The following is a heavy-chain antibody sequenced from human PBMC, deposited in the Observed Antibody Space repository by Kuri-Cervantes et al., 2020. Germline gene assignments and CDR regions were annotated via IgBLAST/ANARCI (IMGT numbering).Heavy chain of an antibody. CDR3: TRDHSSSWKAYYYYGMDV. CDR1: GFTSGDYA. D-gene: IGHD6-13*01. Sequence: GESLKISCTASGFTSGDYAMSWFRQAPGKGLEWVGFIRSKAYGGTTEYAASVKGRFTISRDDSKSIAYLKMNSLKTEDTAVYYCTRDHSSSWKAYYYYGMDVWGQGTTVTVSS. V-gene: IGHV3-49*03. CDR2: IRSKAYGGTT. J-gene: IGHJ6*02.